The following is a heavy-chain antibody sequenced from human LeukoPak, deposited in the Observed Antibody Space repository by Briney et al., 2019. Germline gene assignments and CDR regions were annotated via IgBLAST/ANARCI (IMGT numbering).Heavy chain of an antibody. CDR3: ARFTYSSGWYYYYYGMDV. Sequence: GESLKISCKGSGYSFTSYWIGWVRQMPGKGLEWMGIIYPGDSDTRYSPSFQGQVTISADKSISTAYLQWSSLKASDTAMYYCARFTYSSGWYYYYYGMDVWDQGTTVTVSS. D-gene: IGHD6-19*01. CDR1: GYSFTSYW. CDR2: IYPGDSDT. V-gene: IGHV5-51*01. J-gene: IGHJ6*02.